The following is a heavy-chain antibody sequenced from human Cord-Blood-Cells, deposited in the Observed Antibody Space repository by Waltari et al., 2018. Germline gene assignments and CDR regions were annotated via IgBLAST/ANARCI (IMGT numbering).Heavy chain of an antibody. CDR2: IYYSGST. J-gene: IGHJ3*02. CDR3: ARRSKVAAAGIYAFDI. Sequence: QLQLQESGPGLVKPSETLSLTCTVSGGSISSSSYYWGWIRQPPGKGLEWIVSIYYSGSTYYNPSLKSRVTISVDTSKNQFSLKLSSVTAADTAVYYCARRSKVAAAGIYAFDIWGQGTMVTVSS. CDR1: GGSISSSSYY. D-gene: IGHD6-13*01. V-gene: IGHV4-39*01.